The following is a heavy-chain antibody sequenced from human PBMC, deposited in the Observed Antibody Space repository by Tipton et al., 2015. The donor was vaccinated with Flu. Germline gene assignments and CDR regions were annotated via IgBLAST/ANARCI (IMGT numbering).Heavy chain of an antibody. CDR2: IYYSGST. D-gene: IGHD3-3*01. CDR3: ARTEKEDFWSSYYYYGMDV. Sequence: TLSLTCTVSGGSISSYYWSWIRQPPGKGLEWIGYIYYSGSTNYNPSLKSRVTISVDTSKNQFSLKLSSVTAADTAVYYCARTEKEDFWSSYYYYGMDVWGQGTTVTVSS. CDR1: GGSISSYY. J-gene: IGHJ6*02. V-gene: IGHV4-59*01.